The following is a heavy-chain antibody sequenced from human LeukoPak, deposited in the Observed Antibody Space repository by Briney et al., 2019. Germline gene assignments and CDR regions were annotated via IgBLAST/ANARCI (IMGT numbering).Heavy chain of an antibody. J-gene: IGHJ4*02. CDR1: GGSFSGYY. Sequence: SETLSLTCAVYGGSFSGYYWSWIRQPPGKELEWIGEINHSGSTNNNPSLKGRVTISVDTSKNQFSLKLSSVTAADTAVYYCASSSGGGYWGQGTLVTVSS. CDR2: INHSGST. V-gene: IGHV4-34*01. D-gene: IGHD3-22*01. CDR3: ASSSGGGY.